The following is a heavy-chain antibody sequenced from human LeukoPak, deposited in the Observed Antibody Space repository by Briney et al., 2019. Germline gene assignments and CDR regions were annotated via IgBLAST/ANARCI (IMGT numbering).Heavy chain of an antibody. CDR1: GGSISSYY. CDR3: ARGGGQQLGPRPYYFDY. D-gene: IGHD6-13*01. Sequence: SETLSLTCTVSGGSISSYYWSWIRQPPGKGLEWIGYIYYSGTTNYNPSLKSRVTISVDTSKNQFSLKLSSVTAADTAVYYCARGGGQQLGPRPYYFDYWGQGTLVTVSS. V-gene: IGHV4-59*01. CDR2: IYYSGTT. J-gene: IGHJ4*02.